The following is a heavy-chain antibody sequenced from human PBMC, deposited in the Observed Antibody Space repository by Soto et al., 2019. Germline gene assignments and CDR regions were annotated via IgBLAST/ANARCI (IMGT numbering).Heavy chain of an antibody. CDR3: ATRGILPYYFDY. D-gene: IGHD6-13*01. J-gene: IGHJ4*02. V-gene: IGHV5-51*01. CDR2: IHPEDFDT. Sequence: PGESLKISCKGSGYIFTNYWIGWVRQMPGKGLEWMGIIHPEDFDTRYSPSFQGQITISVDKSINTAYLQWSSLKASDTALYYCATRGILPYYFDYWGRGTLVTVSS. CDR1: GYIFTNYW.